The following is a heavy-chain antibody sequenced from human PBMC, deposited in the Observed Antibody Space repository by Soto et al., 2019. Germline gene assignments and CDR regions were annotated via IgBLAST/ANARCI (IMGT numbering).Heavy chain of an antibody. V-gene: IGHV3-23*01. CDR2: ITATGANT. CDR3: GIYSSPFDY. D-gene: IGHD6-13*01. J-gene: IGHJ4*02. Sequence: EVQLMESGGGLVQPGGSLRLSCAASEFSFSIYALTWVRQAPGKGLEWVSAITATGANTYYADSVKGRFTISRDTSKNTLYLQMDSLRPEATAVYYCGIYSSPFDYWGQGTQVPVYS. CDR1: EFSFSIYA.